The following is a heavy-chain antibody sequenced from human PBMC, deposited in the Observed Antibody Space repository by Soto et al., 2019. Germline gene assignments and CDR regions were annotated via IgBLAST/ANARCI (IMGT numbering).Heavy chain of an antibody. Sequence: ASVKVSCKVSGYTLTELSIQWVRQAPGKGLEWMGGFDPEDGETIYAQKFQGRVTMTEDTSTDTAYMELTSLRSEDTAVYYCAIDSGNWFTWFDPWGQGTLVTVSS. J-gene: IGHJ5*02. V-gene: IGHV1-24*01. CDR1: GYTLTELS. D-gene: IGHD6-13*01. CDR2: FDPEDGET. CDR3: AIDSGNWFTWFDP.